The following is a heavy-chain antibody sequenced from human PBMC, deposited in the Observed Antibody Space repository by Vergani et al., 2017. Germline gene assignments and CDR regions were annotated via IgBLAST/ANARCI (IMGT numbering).Heavy chain of an antibody. J-gene: IGHJ6*02. CDR1: GFTFSSYW. CDR2: INSDGSST. CDR3: ATYGSDYYYGMDV. D-gene: IGHD3-10*01. V-gene: IGHV3-74*01. Sequence: EVQLVESGGGLVQPGGSLRLSCAASGFTFSSYWMHWVRQAPGKGLVWVSRINSDGSSTRYADSVKGRFTISRDNAKNTLYLQMNSLRAEDTAVYYCATYGSDYYYGMDVWGQGTTVTVSS.